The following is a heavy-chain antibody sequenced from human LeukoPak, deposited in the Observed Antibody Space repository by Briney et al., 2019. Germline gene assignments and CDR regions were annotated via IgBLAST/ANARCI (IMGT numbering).Heavy chain of an antibody. D-gene: IGHD3-22*01. CDR3: ARAQETYYYDSSGYRD. V-gene: IGHV6-1*01. CDR2: TYYKSKWYN. Sequence: SQTLSLTCAISGDSVSSNSAAWNWIRQSPSRGLEWLGRTYYKSKWYNDYAVSVKSRITINPDTSENQFSLQLNSVTPEDTAVYYCARAQETYYYDSSGYRDWGQGTLVTVSS. J-gene: IGHJ4*02. CDR1: GDSVSSNSAA.